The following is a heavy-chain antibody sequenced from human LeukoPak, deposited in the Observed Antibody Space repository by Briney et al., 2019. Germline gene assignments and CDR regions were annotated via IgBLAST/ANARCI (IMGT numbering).Heavy chain of an antibody. CDR1: GGSISSGDYY. CDR2: IYYSGST. V-gene: IGHV4-30-4*08. D-gene: IGHD4-11*01. CDR3: ASYSTSGFDP. J-gene: IGHJ5*02. Sequence: SETLSLTCTVSGGSISSGDYYLSWIRQPPGKRLEWIGYIYYSGSTYYNPSLKSRVTISVDTSKNQFSLKPSSVTAADTAVYYCASYSTSGFDPWGQGTLVTVSS.